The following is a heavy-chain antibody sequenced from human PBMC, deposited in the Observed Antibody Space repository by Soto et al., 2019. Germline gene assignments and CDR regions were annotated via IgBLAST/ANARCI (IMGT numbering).Heavy chain of an antibody. V-gene: IGHV4-59*01. D-gene: IGHD3-10*01. CDR3: AKDLFVRWFGELRGADYYYYYGMDV. J-gene: IGHJ6*02. CDR1: GGSISSYY. CDR2: IYYSGST. Sequence: SSETLSLTCTVSGGSISSYYWSWIRQPPGKGLEWIGYIYYSGSTNYNPSLKSRVTISVDTSKNQFSLKLSSETAEDTAVYYCAKDLFVRWFGELRGADYYYYYGMDVWGQGTTVTVSS.